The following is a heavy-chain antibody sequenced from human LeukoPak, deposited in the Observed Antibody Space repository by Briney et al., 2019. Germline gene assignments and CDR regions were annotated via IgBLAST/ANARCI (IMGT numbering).Heavy chain of an antibody. Sequence: GRSLRLSCAASGFTFSSYAMHWVRQATGKGLEWVAVISYDGSNKYYADSVKGRFTISRDNSKNTLYLQMNSLRAEDTAVYYCAGGDYVNYWGQGTLVTVSS. CDR3: AGGDYVNY. CDR1: GFTFSSYA. CDR2: ISYDGSNK. D-gene: IGHD4-17*01. V-gene: IGHV3-30-3*01. J-gene: IGHJ4*02.